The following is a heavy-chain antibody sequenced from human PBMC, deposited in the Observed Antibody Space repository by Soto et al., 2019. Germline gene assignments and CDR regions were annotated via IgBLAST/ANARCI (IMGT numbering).Heavy chain of an antibody. V-gene: IGHV1-69*02. CDR3: ARAARGYSYGYDYYYGMDV. CDR1: GGTFSSYT. J-gene: IGHJ6*02. CDR2: IIPILGIA. D-gene: IGHD5-18*01. Sequence: QVQLVQSGAEVKKPGSSVKVSCKASGGTFSSYTISWVRQAPGQGLEWMGRIIPILGIANYAQKFQGRVTITADQSTSTAYMELSRLRSEDTAVYYCARAARGYSYGYDYYYGMDVWGQGTTVTVSS.